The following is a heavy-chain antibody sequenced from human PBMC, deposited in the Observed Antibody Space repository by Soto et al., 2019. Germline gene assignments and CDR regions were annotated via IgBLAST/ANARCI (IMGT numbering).Heavy chain of an antibody. CDR2: IYYSGST. CDR3: ACTTKWLNFDN. D-gene: IGHD3-22*01. V-gene: IGHV4-59*08. Sequence: SETLRHRCTVVDGPSRDFCCRWIRQPPGKGLEWIGYIYYSGSTNYNPSLKSRVTMSVDTSKNQFSLKLSSVTAADTAVYYCACTTKWLNFDNWGQGTLVTVTS. J-gene: IGHJ4*02. CDR1: DGPSRDFC.